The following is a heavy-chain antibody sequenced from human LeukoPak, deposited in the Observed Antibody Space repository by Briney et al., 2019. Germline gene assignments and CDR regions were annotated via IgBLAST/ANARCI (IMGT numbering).Heavy chain of an antibody. CDR3: ARGLVLATDDAFDI. CDR1: GASIRSYF. CDR2: VYDNDIS. Sequence: SETLSLTCTVSGASIRSYFWSWIRQSPGKGLEWIGYVYDNDISNFNPSLESRVTILVDRSKSQFSLKLRSVTAADTAVYYCARGLVLATDDAFDIWGPGTMVTVSS. D-gene: IGHD5-12*01. V-gene: IGHV4-59*01. J-gene: IGHJ3*02.